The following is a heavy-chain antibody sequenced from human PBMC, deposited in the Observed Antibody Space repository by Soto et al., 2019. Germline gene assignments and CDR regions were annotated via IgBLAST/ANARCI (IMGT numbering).Heavy chain of an antibody. D-gene: IGHD3-16*02. J-gene: IGHJ5*02. Sequence: SETLSLTCTVSGGSVSSGSYYWSWLRQPPGKGLEWIGYIYYSGSTNYNPSLKSRVTISVDTSKNQFSLKLSSVTAADTAVYYCARADYVWGSYRNNWFDPWGQGTLVTVSS. CDR2: IYYSGST. V-gene: IGHV4-61*01. CDR1: GGSVSSGSYY. CDR3: ARADYVWGSYRNNWFDP.